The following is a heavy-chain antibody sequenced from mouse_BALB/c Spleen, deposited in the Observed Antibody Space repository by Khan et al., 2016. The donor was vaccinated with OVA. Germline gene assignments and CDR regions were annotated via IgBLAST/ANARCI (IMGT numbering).Heavy chain of an antibody. J-gene: IGHJ1*01. CDR1: GYTFTNYG. CDR2: INTYTGES. Sequence: QIQLVQSGPELKKPGETVKISCKVSGYTFTNYGMNWVKQAPGKGLKWMAWINTYTGESTYADDFKGRFAFSLETSASTAYLQINNLKNEDTATSFCARSFYYGYLDVWGAGTTVTVSS. CDR3: ARSFYYGYLDV. D-gene: IGHD2-1*01. V-gene: IGHV9-3-1*01.